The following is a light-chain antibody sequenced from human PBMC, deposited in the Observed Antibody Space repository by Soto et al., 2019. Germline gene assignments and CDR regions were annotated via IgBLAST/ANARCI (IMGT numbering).Light chain of an antibody. V-gene: IGLV2-14*01. CDR3: CSYASSSADV. J-gene: IGLJ1*01. CDR1: SSDVGGYNY. CDR2: DVS. Sequence: QSALTQPASVSGSPGQSITISCTGSSSDVGGYNYVSWHQQLPGKAPKLMIYDVSNRPSGVSNRFSGSKSGNTASLTISGLQAEDEADYYCCSYASSSADVLGTGTKLTLL.